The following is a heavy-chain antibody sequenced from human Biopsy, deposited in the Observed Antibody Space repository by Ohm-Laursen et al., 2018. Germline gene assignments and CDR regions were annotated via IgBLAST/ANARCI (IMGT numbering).Heavy chain of an antibody. J-gene: IGHJ6*02. Sequence: GSLRLSCAASGFPFSDYYMRWIRQAPGKGLEWVSYISSGGTTIYYADSVKGRFTISRDNAKNSLYLQMNSLRADDTAVYYCARDTRWSPCHMDVWGQGTTVTVSS. CDR1: GFPFSDYY. CDR2: ISSGGTTI. V-gene: IGHV3-11*01. D-gene: IGHD4-23*01. CDR3: ARDTRWSPCHMDV.